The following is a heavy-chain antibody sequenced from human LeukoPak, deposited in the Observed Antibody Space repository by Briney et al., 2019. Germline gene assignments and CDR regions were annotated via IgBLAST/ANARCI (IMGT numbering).Heavy chain of an antibody. D-gene: IGHD5-24*01. J-gene: IGHJ5*02. V-gene: IGHV1-18*01. CDR1: GYTFTSYG. Sequence: GASVKVSCKASGYTFTSYGISWVRQAPGQGLEWMGWISAYNGNTNYAQKLQGRVTMTTDTSTSTAYMELRSLRSDDTAVYYCAGVAEGLQFDSDWFDPWGQGTLVTVSS. CDR2: ISAYNGNT. CDR3: AGVAEGLQFDSDWFDP.